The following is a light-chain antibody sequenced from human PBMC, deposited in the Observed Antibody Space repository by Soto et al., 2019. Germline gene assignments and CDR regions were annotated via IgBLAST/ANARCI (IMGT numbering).Light chain of an antibody. Sequence: ETVLTQSPARLSLSPGERATLSCRAGQSVSDYLAWYQQKPGQPPRLLFFDASTRATGIPARFSGSGSGTEFTLTISSLQSEDFAVYYCQQYNNWPPWTFGQGTKVEIK. J-gene: IGKJ1*01. CDR2: DAS. CDR1: QSVSDY. CDR3: QQYNNWPPWT. V-gene: IGKV3-15*01.